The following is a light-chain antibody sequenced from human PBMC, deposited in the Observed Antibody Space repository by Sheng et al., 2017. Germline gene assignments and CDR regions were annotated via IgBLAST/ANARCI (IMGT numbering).Light chain of an antibody. CDR2: AAS. CDR3: QQLTSPLT. V-gene: IGKV1-9*01. CDR1: QGISSY. J-gene: IGKJ4*01. Sequence: IQLTQSPSSLSTSVGDRVTITCRASQGISSYLAWYHQKPGKAPKLLIYAASTLQSGVPSRFSGSGSGTDFALTISSLQPEDFATYYCQQLTSPLTFGEGPGWRSN.